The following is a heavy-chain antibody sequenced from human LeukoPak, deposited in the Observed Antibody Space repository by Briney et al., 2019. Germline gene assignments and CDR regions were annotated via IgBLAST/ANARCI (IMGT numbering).Heavy chain of an antibody. CDR3: TRDLLDYDVSTGLHHYYMDV. Sequence: GGSLRLSCAASGFTLSSYSMNWVRQAPGKGLEWVSSISSSSSYIYYADSVKGRFTISRDNAKNTVYLQMNTLRVEDTAVYYCTRDLLDYDVSTGLHHYYMDVWGQGTTVTVSS. V-gene: IGHV3-21*01. CDR1: GFTLSSYS. CDR2: ISSSSSYI. D-gene: IGHD3-9*01. J-gene: IGHJ6*02.